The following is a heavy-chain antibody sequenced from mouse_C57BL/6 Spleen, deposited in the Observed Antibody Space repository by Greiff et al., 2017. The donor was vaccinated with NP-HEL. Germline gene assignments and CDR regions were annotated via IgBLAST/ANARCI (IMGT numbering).Heavy chain of an antibody. CDR3: ARPDGSSSAFDY. CDR2: IYPGDGDT. D-gene: IGHD1-1*01. J-gene: IGHJ2*01. Sequence: VQLQESGAELVKPGASVKISCKASGYAFSSYWMNWVKQRPGKGLEWIGQIYPGDGDTNYNGKFKGKATLTADKSSSTAYMQLSSLTSEDSAVYFCARPDGSSSAFDYWGQGTTLTVSS. CDR1: GYAFSSYW. V-gene: IGHV1-80*01.